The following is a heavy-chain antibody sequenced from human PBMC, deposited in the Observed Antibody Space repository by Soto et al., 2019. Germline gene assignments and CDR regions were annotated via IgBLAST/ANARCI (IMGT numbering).Heavy chain of an antibody. V-gene: IGHV3-23*03. CDR1: GFSFSDYS. CDR2: IDLSGTTR. CDR3: TKDRVPDGIYSFDY. Sequence: PVGSLRLSCAASGFSFSDYSMKWGRQAPGRGLEWVAFIDLSGTTRDYRESVKGRFTISKDKSMNTVYLQMNGLRVEDAAVYYCTKDRVPDGIYSFDYRGQGALVTDS. J-gene: IGHJ4*02. D-gene: IGHD2-15*01.